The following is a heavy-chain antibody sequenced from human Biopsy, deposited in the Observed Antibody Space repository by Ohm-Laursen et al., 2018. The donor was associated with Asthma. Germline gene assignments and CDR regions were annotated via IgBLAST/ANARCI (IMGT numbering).Heavy chain of an antibody. CDR1: GFTFRKSA. CDR2: ISKDGILT. V-gene: IGHV3-30*18. Sequence: SLRLSCAASGFTFRKSAMHWVRQAPGKGLEWVALISKDGILTNYADSVKGRFTISRDISTNTLHLLMISLRQGDTGVYFCAKGDGPRPVGDVVDVWGRGTKVTVSS. J-gene: IGHJ3*01. D-gene: IGHD3-10*01. CDR3: AKGDGPRPVGDVVDV.